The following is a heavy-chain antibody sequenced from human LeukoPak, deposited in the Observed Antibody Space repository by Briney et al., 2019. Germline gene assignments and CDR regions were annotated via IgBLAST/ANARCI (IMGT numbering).Heavy chain of an antibody. CDR1: GFTISSYS. V-gene: IGHV3-48*01. D-gene: IGHD6-19*01. CDR3: ARDINGWYYFDY. J-gene: IGHJ4*02. CDR2: ISSRSSTI. Sequence: GGSLRLSCAASGFTISSYSINWVRQAPGKGLEWVSYISSRSSTIYYADSVKGRFTISRDNAKNSLYLHMNSLRAEDTAVYYCARDINGWYYFDYWGQGTLVTVSS.